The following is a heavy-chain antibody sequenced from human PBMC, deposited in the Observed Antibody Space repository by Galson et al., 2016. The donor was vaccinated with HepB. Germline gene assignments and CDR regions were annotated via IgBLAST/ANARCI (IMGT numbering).Heavy chain of an antibody. V-gene: IGHV1-69*13. Sequence: SVKVSCKASGGTFRTYSISWVRQAPGQGLEWMGGIIPRFGTANYAQKFQGRVTITADESTSTVYMELRSLRSEDTAVYYCARVGGYCTGGTCFPEKYFYYYGMDVWGQGTTVTVSS. J-gene: IGHJ6*02. D-gene: IGHD2-8*02. CDR1: GGTFRTYS. CDR2: IIPRFGTA. CDR3: ARVGGYCTGGTCFPEKYFYYYGMDV.